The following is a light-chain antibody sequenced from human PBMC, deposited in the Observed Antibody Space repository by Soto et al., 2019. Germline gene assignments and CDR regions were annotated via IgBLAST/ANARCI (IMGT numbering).Light chain of an antibody. J-gene: IGKJ1*01. CDR3: QQYSSYST. V-gene: IGKV1-5*03. Sequence: DIQMTQSPSTLSPSVADRVTITCRARQSISSWLAWYQQKPGKAPKLLIYKASSLESAVPSRFSGSGSGTEFTLTISSLQPDDFATYYCQQYSSYSTFGQGTKVDIK. CDR1: QSISSW. CDR2: KAS.